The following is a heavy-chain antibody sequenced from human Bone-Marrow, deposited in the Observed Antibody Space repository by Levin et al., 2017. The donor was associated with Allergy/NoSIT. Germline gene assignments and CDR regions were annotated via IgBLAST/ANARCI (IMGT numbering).Heavy chain of an antibody. CDR2: ISAYNGNT. V-gene: IGHV1-18*01. CDR1: GYTFTSYG. J-gene: IGHJ6*02. CDR3: ARDLGQWLVLGFPYYDYGMDG. D-gene: IGHD6-19*01. Sequence: GESLKISCKASGYTFTSYGISWVRQAPGQGLEWMGWISAYNGNTNYAQKLQGRVTMTTDTSTSTAYMELRSLRSDDTAVYYCARDLGQWLVLGFPYYDYGMDGWGQGTTVTVSS.